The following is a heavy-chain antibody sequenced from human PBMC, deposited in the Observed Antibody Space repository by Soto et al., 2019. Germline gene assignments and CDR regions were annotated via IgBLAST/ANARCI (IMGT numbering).Heavy chain of an antibody. CDR1: GGSISSFH. J-gene: IGHJ3*02. D-gene: IGHD3-3*01. CDR3: ARSPYYDFWSGYSYDAFDI. Sequence: PSETLSLTCIVSGGSISSFHWSWIRQPPGKRLEWIGYIYYSGSSNYNSSLKSRVTISVDTSKNQFSLKLSSVTAADTAVYYCARSPYYDFWSGYSYDAFDIWGQGTMVTVSS. CDR2: IYYSGSS. V-gene: IGHV4-59*01.